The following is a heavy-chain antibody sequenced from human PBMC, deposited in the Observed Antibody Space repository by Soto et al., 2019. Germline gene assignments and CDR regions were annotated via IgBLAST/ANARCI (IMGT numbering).Heavy chain of an antibody. Sequence: SETLSLTCTVSGGSISSGGYYWGWIRQHPGKGLEWIGYIYYSGTTYYNPSLKSRVTISVGTSKNQFSLKLRSVTAADTAVYYCARALDYYDSRGYYFDYWGQGTLVTV. CDR1: GGSISSGGYY. CDR2: IYYSGTT. D-gene: IGHD3-22*01. V-gene: IGHV4-31*03. J-gene: IGHJ4*02. CDR3: ARALDYYDSRGYYFDY.